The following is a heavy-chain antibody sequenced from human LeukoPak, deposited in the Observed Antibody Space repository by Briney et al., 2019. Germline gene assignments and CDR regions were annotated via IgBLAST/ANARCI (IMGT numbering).Heavy chain of an antibody. Sequence: ASVKVSCKASGYIFTNYAIQWVRQAPGQRLEWLXXXXXXXXDTRYSQXXXXXXXXXSXAXATTAYMELHSLTAEDTAVYYCSRDXWHCRVNCDSVYYYGLDVWGQGTTVTVSS. J-gene: IGHJ6*02. V-gene: IGHV1-3*01. CDR2: XXXXXXDT. CDR1: GYIFTNYA. CDR3: SRDXWHCRVNCDSVYYYGLDV. D-gene: IGHD4-23*01.